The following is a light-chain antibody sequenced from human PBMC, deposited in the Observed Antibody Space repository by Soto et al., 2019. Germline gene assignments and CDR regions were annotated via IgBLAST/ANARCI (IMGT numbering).Light chain of an antibody. Sequence: EIVMTQSPATLSVSPGERVTLSCRASQSISINLAWYQRKPGQSPRLLCSGASTRATGVPVRFSGSGSGTAFNLSISSLQSETIAVYYCQKHNTWPPTFGQGTKVEIK. CDR2: GAS. V-gene: IGKV3-15*01. J-gene: IGKJ1*01. CDR1: QSISIN. CDR3: QKHNTWPPT.